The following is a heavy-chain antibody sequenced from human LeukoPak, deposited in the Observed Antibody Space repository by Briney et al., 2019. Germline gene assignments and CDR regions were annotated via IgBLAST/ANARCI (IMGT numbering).Heavy chain of an antibody. J-gene: IGHJ4*02. CDR2: ISGRGGDT. Sequence: GGSLRLSCAASGVTFSSYGMTWVRQVPGKGLEWVSTISGRGGDTDYADSVKGRFIISRDSSEQTLYLKMHSLGVEDTGVYYCAKGLWASTVGATGLFFDYWGQGIQVTVSS. CDR3: AKGLWASTVGATGLFFDY. D-gene: IGHD1-26*01. V-gene: IGHV3-23*01. CDR1: GVTFSSYG.